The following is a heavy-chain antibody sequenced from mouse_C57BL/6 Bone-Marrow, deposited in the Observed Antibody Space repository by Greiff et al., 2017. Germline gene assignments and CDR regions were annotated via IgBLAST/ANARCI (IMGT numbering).Heavy chain of an antibody. V-gene: IGHV5-6*01. J-gene: IGHJ4*01. Sequence: EVMLVESGGDLVKPGGSLKLSCAASGFTFSSYGMSWVRQTPDKRLEWVANISSGGSYTYSPDSVKGRFTISRDTAKNTLYLRMSSLKSADTAMYYCSSLGFSYAMDYWGQGTSVTVSS. CDR3: SSLGFSYAMDY. D-gene: IGHD4-1*01. CDR2: ISSGGSYT. CDR1: GFTFSSYG.